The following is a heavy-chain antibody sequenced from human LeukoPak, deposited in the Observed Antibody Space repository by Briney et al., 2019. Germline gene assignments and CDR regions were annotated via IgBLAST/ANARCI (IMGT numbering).Heavy chain of an antibody. CDR3: ARDLYD. Sequence: QPGGSLRLSCAASGFTFSSYAMHWVRQAPGKGLEWVAVISYDGSNKYYADSVKGRFTISRDNSKNTLYLQMNGLRAEDTAVYYCARDLYDWGQGTLVTVSS. CDR2: ISYDGSNK. V-gene: IGHV3-30-3*01. J-gene: IGHJ4*02. CDR1: GFTFSSYA. D-gene: IGHD5/OR15-5a*01.